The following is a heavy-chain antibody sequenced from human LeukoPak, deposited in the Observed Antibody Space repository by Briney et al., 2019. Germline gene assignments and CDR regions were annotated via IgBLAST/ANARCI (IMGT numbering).Heavy chain of an antibody. V-gene: IGHV4-34*01. Sequence: PSETLSLTCAVYGGSFSGYYWNWIRQSPGKGLEWIAEIDHSGSTKYNPSLKSRVGISADTSKNQFSLKLSSVTAADTAVYYCARFRFCSGTPCLYDFDYWGQGTLVTVSS. CDR1: GGSFSGYY. CDR2: IDHSGST. CDR3: ARFRFCSGTPCLYDFDY. D-gene: IGHD2-2*01. J-gene: IGHJ4*02.